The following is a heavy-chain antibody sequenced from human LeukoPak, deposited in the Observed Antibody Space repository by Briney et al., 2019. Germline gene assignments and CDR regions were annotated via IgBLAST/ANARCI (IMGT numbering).Heavy chain of an antibody. D-gene: IGHD3-22*01. V-gene: IGHV3-30*02. Sequence: PGGSLRLSCAASGFTFSSYGMHWVRQAPGKGLEWVAFIRYDGSNKYYADSVKGRFTISRDNSKNTLYLQTNSLRAEDTAVYYCAKDFTNTPKYYYDSSGYYPSPDWGQGTLVTVSS. CDR2: IRYDGSNK. J-gene: IGHJ4*02. CDR3: AKDFTNTPKYYYDSSGYYPSPD. CDR1: GFTFSSYG.